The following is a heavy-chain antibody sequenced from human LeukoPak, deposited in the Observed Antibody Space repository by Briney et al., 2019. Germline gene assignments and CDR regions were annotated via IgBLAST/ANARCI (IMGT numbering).Heavy chain of an antibody. V-gene: IGHV3-23*01. CDR1: GFTFSSYA. J-gene: IGHJ4*02. Sequence: GGSLRLSCAASGFTFSSYAMSWVRQAPGKGLEWVSAISGSGGSTYYADSVKGRFTISRDNSKNTLYLQMNSLRAEDTAVYYCAKTRAYSSSWSGDYRGQGTLVTVSS. CDR2: ISGSGGST. D-gene: IGHD6-13*01. CDR3: AKTRAYSSSWSGDY.